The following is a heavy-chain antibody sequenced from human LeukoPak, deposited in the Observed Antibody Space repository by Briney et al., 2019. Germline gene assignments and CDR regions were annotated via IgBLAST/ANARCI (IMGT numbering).Heavy chain of an antibody. CDR1: GFTFSSYG. J-gene: IGHJ4*02. V-gene: IGHV3-33*01. CDR2: IWYDGSNK. CDR3: ARDYRYYDSSGPSGY. D-gene: IGHD3-22*01. Sequence: PGRSLRLSCAASGFTFSSYGMHWVRQAPDKGLEWVAVIWYDGSNKYYADSVKGRFTISRDNSKNTLYLQMNSLRAEDMAVYYCARDYRYYDSSGPSGYWGQGTLVTVSS.